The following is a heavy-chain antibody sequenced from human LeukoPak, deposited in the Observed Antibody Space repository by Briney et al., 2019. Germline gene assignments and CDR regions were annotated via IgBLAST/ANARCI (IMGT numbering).Heavy chain of an antibody. CDR2: IYYSGST. J-gene: IGHJ4*02. CDR1: GGSISSSSYY. V-gene: IGHV4-39*01. D-gene: IGHD2-2*01. Sequence: SETLSLTCTVSGGSISSSSYYWGWIRQPPGKGLEWIGSIYYSGSTYYNPSLKSRVTISVDTSKNQFSLKLSSVTAADTAVYYCATPLYCSSTSCQEYYFDYWGQGTLVTVSS. CDR3: ATPLYCSSTSCQEYYFDY.